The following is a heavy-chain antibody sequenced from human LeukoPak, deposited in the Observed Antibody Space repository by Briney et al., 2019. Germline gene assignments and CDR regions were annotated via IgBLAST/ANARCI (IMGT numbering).Heavy chain of an antibody. Sequence: GGSLRLSCAASGFTFSSYAMSWVRQAPGKGLEWVASIKQDGSEKYYLNSVKGRFTISRDNAKNSLYLQMNSLRAEDTAVYYCRFTYSGSWVYFDYWGQGTLVAVSS. CDR1: GFTFSSYA. V-gene: IGHV3-7*01. D-gene: IGHD1-26*01. CDR3: RFTYSGSWVYFDY. J-gene: IGHJ4*02. CDR2: IKQDGSEK.